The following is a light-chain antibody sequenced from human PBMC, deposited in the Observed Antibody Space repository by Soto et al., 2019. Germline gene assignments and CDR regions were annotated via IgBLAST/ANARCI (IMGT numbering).Light chain of an antibody. CDR1: QGISNY. CDR3: QNYNSAPSLT. J-gene: IGKJ3*01. Sequence: DIQMTQSPSSLSASVGDRVTITCRASQGISNYLAWYQQKPGKVPKLLIYAASTLQSGVPSRFSGSGSGTDFTLTISSLQPVDVAAYYCQNYNSAPSLTFGPGTKVDIK. CDR2: AAS. V-gene: IGKV1-27*01.